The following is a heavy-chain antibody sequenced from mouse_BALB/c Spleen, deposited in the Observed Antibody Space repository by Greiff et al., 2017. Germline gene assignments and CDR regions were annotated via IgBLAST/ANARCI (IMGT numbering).Heavy chain of an antibody. D-gene: IGHD1-1*01. CDR3: TRDYYGSPCFDY. CDR2: IYPSDSYT. Sequence: VQLQESGAELVRPGASVKLSCKASGYTFTSYWINWVKQRPGQGLEWIGNIYPSDSYTNYNQKFKDKATLTVDKSSSTAYMQLSSPTSEDSAVYYCTRDYYGSPCFDYWGQGTTLTVSS. CDR1: GYTFTSYW. V-gene: IGHV1-69*02. J-gene: IGHJ2*01.